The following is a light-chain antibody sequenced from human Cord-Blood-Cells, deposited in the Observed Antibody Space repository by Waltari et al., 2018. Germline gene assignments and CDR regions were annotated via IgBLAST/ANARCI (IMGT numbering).Light chain of an antibody. V-gene: IGKV1-39*01. CDR2: AAS. CDR1: QSISSY. Sequence: DIKMTQSPSSLSASVGDRVPITCRASQSISSYLNWYQQKPGKAPKLLIYAASSLQSGVPSRFSGSGSGTDFTLTISSLQPEDFATYYCQQSYSTLLTFGPGTKVDIK. CDR3: QQSYSTLLT. J-gene: IGKJ3*01.